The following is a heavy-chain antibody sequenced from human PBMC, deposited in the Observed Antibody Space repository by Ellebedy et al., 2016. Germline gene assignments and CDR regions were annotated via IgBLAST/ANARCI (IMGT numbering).Heavy chain of an antibody. CDR1: GFTFRNFF. D-gene: IGHD3-16*01. J-gene: IGHJ5*02. V-gene: IGHV3-23*01. Sequence: GGSLRLSXVASGFTFRNFFMSWVRQAPGGGLEWVSTISGGGDATFSADSVKGRFTISRDNAKNSLYLQMNSLRAEDTAVYYCARGVGGTSLNWFDPWGQGTLVTVSS. CDR2: ISGGGDAT. CDR3: ARGVGGTSLNWFDP.